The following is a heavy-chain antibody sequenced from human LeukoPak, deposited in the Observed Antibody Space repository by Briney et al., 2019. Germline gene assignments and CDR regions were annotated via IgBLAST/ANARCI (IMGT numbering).Heavy chain of an antibody. V-gene: IGHV3-7*01. J-gene: IGHJ6*02. CDR2: IKQDGSEK. CDR3: AREGGYYDILTGYYTYYYYGMDV. CDR1: GFTFSSYW. D-gene: IGHD3-9*01. Sequence: GGSLRLSCAASGFTFSSYWMSWVRQAPGKGLGWVANIKQDGSEKYYVDSVKGRFTISRDNAKNSLYLQMNSLRAEDTAVYYCAREGGYYDILTGYYTYYYYGMDVWGQGTTVTVSS.